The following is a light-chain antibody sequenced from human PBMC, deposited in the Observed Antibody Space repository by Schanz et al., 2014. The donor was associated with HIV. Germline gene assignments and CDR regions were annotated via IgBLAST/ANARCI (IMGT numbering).Light chain of an antibody. CDR2: GAS. V-gene: IGKV3-20*01. J-gene: IGKJ3*01. Sequence: TVMTQSPATLSVSPGERATLSCRASQSVSSNLAWYQQKPGQAPRLVIYGASTRATGIPDRFSGSGSGTYFTLTISRLEPEDFAVYYCQQYGSSPFTFGPGTKVDIK. CDR1: QSVSSN. CDR3: QQYGSSPFT.